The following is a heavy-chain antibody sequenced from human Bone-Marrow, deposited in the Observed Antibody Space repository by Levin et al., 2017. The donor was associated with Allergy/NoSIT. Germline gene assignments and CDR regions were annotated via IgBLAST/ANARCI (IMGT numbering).Heavy chain of an antibody. J-gene: IGHJ4*02. CDR3: GRGQSRLPRSVIEY. CDR2: MKGDGSSI. D-gene: IGHD4-11*01. V-gene: IGHV3-74*01. Sequence: GGSLRLSCVASGFTFRNYWLHWVRQAPGKGLVWVARMKGDGSSIEYADSVKGRFTISRDNAKDTLYLQVDSLRVEDTAVYFCGRGQSRLPRSVIEYWGQGSLVTVSS. CDR1: GFTFRNYW.